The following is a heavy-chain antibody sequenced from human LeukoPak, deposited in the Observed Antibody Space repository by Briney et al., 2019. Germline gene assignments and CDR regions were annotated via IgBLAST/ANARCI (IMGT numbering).Heavy chain of an antibody. Sequence: ASVKVPCKASGYTFTGCYMHWVRQAPGQGLEWMGRINPNSGGTNYAQKFQGRVTMTRDTSISTAYMELSRLRSDDTAVYYCAREEQWLGGKSDYWGQGTLVTVSS. D-gene: IGHD6-19*01. J-gene: IGHJ4*02. CDR2: INPNSGGT. CDR1: GYTFTGCY. CDR3: AREEQWLGGKSDY. V-gene: IGHV1-2*06.